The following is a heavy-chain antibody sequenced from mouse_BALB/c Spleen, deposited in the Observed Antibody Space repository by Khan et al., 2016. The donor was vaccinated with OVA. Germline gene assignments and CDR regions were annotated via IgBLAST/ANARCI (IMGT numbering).Heavy chain of an antibody. J-gene: IGHJ4*01. CDR3: ATAYYTYDGYYAMDY. Sequence: QVQLKQSGPGLVAPSQSLSITCTVSGFSLSRYNIHWIRQPPGKGLEWLGMIWGGGGTDYNSTLKSRLSISKDNSKSLVFLKMNSLQTDDTAMYYCATAYYTYDGYYAMDYWGQGTSVTVSS. V-gene: IGHV2-6-4*01. CDR2: IWGGGGT. D-gene: IGHD2-14*01. CDR1: GFSLSRYN.